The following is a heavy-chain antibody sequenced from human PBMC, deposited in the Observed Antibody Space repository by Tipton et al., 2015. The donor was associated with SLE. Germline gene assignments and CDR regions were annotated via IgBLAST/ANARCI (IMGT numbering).Heavy chain of an antibody. CDR3: ARSLWFGELDWFDP. CDR2: INPNSGGT. J-gene: IGHJ5*02. Sequence: QLVQSGAEVKKPGASVKVSCKVSGYTFTGYYMHWVRQAPGQGLEWMGWINPNSGGTNYAQKFQGRVTMTRDTSISPAYMELSRLRSDDTAVYYCARSLWFGELDWFDPWGQGTLVTVSS. V-gene: IGHV1-2*02. CDR1: GYTFTGYY. D-gene: IGHD3-10*01.